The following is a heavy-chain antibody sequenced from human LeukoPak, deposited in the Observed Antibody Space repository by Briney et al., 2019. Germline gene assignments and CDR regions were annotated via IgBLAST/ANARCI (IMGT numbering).Heavy chain of an antibody. CDR3: ARWGSNMAREKGDH. V-gene: IGHV4-59*08. D-gene: IGHD3-10*01. CDR1: GGSISDYY. CDR2: IYYSGIT. J-gene: IGHJ4*02. Sequence: PSETLSLTCTVSGGSISDYYWSWIRQPPGKGLEWIGYIYYSGITNYNPSLKTRVTILVDTSKNQFSLKLSSVTAADTTVYYCARWGSNMAREKGDHWGQGTLVTVSS.